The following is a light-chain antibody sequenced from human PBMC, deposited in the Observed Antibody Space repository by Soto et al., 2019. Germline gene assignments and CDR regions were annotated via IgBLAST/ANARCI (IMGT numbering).Light chain of an antibody. CDR3: QQYGSSPSIT. V-gene: IGKV3-20*01. CDR1: QSVSSSY. J-gene: IGKJ5*01. Sequence: EIVMTHSPATLSGSPGERATLSFRAIQSVSSSYLAWYQQKPGQAPRLLIYGASSRATGIPDRFSGSGSGTDFTLTISRLEPEDFAVYYCQQYGSSPSITFGQGTRLEIK. CDR2: GAS.